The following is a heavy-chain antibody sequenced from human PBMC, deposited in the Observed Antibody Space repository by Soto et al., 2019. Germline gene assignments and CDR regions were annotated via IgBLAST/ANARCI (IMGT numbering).Heavy chain of an antibody. J-gene: IGHJ6*03. V-gene: IGHV3-11*01. CDR1: GFTFRDYY. CDR3: ARVAYYGSGEYYYYYYYMDV. CDR2: ISSSGSTI. D-gene: IGHD3-10*01. Sequence: GSLRLSCGSSGFTFRDYYMSLIRQAPGKGLEWVSYISSSGSTIYCADSVKGRFTISRDNAKNSLYLQMNSLRAEDTAVYYCARVAYYGSGEYYYYYYYMDVWGKGTTVTVSS.